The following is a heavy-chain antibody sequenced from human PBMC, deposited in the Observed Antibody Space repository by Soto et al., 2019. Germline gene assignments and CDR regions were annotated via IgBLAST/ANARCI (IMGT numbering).Heavy chain of an antibody. D-gene: IGHD2-2*02. CDR1: GFTFSSYA. Sequence: QTGGSLRLSCAASGFTFSSYAMSWVRQAPGKGLEWVSAISGSGGSTYYADSVKGRFTISRDNSKNTLYLQMNSLRAEDTAVYYCAKPQPPARVVPAAIRVWDYWGQGTLVTVSS. J-gene: IGHJ4*02. V-gene: IGHV3-23*01. CDR2: ISGSGGST. CDR3: AKPQPPARVVPAAIRVWDY.